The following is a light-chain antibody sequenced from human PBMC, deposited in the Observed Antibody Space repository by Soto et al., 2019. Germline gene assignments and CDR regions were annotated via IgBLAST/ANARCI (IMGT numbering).Light chain of an antibody. CDR3: QQYNSWTPYT. Sequence: EIVMTQSPATLSVSPGERATLSCRASQNVNNNLAWYQQKPGQAPRLLIYGASIRATAFPTRFSSSGSGTAFTLTSSSLQAEDSAVAGSQQYNSWTPYTFGQGTKLEIK. J-gene: IGKJ2*01. V-gene: IGKV3-15*01. CDR1: QNVNNN. CDR2: GAS.